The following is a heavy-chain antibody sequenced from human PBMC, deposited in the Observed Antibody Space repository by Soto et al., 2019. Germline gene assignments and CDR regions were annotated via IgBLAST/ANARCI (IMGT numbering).Heavy chain of an antibody. CDR3: ARGVSNPYAFDI. D-gene: IGHD4-4*01. CDR1: GFTFSSYA. CDR2: ISGSGGST. V-gene: IGHV3-23*01. J-gene: IGHJ3*02. Sequence: GGSLRLSCAASGFTFSSYAMNWVRQAPGKGLEWVSVISGSGGSTYYADSVKGRFTISRDNSKNTLYLQMNSLRAEDTAVYYCARGVSNPYAFDIWGQGTMVTVSS.